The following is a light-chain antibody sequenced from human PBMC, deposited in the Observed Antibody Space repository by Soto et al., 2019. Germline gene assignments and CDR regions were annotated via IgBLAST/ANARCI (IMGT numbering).Light chain of an antibody. Sequence: SVLTQPPSASGTPGQRVTISCSGSSSNIGSNTVNWYQQLPGTAPKLLIYSNNQRPSGVPDRFSGSKSGTSASLAISGLQSEDEADYYGAAWDDSLNGYVFGTGTKLNVL. CDR2: SNN. CDR1: SSNIGSNT. CDR3: AAWDDSLNGYV. J-gene: IGLJ1*01. V-gene: IGLV1-44*01.